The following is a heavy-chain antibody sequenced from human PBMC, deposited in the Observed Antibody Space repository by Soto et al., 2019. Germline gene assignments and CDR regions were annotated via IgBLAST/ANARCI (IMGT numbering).Heavy chain of an antibody. CDR1: GFPFSSYS. V-gene: IGHV3-23*01. Sequence: PGGSKILSCAAAGFPFSSYSMSWVRQAPGKGLEWVSGISGTGGSTYYTDSVRGRFTISRDNSKNTLYLQMSSLRAEATAVYYCAKVYVSVVRGNIDYWGQGTLVTVSS. D-gene: IGHD3-10*01. CDR2: ISGTGGST. CDR3: AKVYVSVVRGNIDY. J-gene: IGHJ4*02.